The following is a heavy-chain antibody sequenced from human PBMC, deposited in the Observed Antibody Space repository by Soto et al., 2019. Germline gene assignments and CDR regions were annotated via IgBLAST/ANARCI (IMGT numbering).Heavy chain of an antibody. CDR2: ISAYNDNT. CDR1: GYTFTSYG. V-gene: IGHV1-18*01. J-gene: IGHJ5*02. CDR3: AIDPVPAAIIPWIDP. Sequence: GASVKVSCKASGYTFTSYGISWVRQAPGQGLEWMGWISAYNDNTNYAQKLQGRVTMTTDTSTSTAYMELRSLRSDDTAVYYCAIDPVPAAIIPWIDPWGQGTRVTVSS. D-gene: IGHD2-2*01.